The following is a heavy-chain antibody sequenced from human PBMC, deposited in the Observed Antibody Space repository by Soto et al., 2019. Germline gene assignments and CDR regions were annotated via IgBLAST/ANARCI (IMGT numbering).Heavy chain of an antibody. CDR1: GFTFSSYS. D-gene: IGHD7-27*01. J-gene: IGHJ3*02. CDR3: AREPNWGKGAFDI. Sequence: GGSLRLSCAASGFTFSSYSMNWVRQAPGKGLEWVSSISSSSSYIYYADSVKGRFTISRDNAKNSLYLQMNSLRAEDTAVYYCAREPNWGKGAFDIWGQGTMVTVSS. V-gene: IGHV3-21*01. CDR2: ISSSSSYI.